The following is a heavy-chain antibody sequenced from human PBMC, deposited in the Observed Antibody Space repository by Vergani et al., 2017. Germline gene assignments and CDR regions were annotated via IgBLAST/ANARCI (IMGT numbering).Heavy chain of an antibody. Sequence: EVQLLESGGGLVQPGGSLRLSCAASGFTFSSYAMSWVRQVPGKGLEWVSGISGSGGNTYSANSVKGRFTISRDNSKNTFYLQMNSLRADDTAVYYCAKGVDCSSTSCYEGRGYYYGMGVWGQGTTVTFSS. D-gene: IGHD2-2*01. CDR3: AKGVDCSSTSCYEGRGYYYGMGV. V-gene: IGHV3-23*01. J-gene: IGHJ6*01. CDR2: ISGSGGNT. CDR1: GFTFSSYA.